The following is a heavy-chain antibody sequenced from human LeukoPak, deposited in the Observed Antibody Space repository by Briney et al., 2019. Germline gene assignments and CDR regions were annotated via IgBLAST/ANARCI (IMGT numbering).Heavy chain of an antibody. V-gene: IGHV3-30*18. J-gene: IGHJ3*02. D-gene: IGHD3-3*01. Sequence: GGSLRLSCAASGFTFSSYGMHWVRQAPGKGQEWVSVISYDGSNKYYADSVKGRFTISRDNSKNTLYLQMNSLRAEETAVYYCAKGFCQYAFDIWGQGTMVTVSS. CDR1: GFTFSSYG. CDR2: ISYDGSNK. CDR3: AKGFCQYAFDI.